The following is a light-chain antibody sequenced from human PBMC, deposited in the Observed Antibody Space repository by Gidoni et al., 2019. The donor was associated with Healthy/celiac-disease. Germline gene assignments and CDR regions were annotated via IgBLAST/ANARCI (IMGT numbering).Light chain of an antibody. Sequence: TALTQSPATLSLSPGERATLSCRASQSVSSYLAWYQQKPGQAPRLLIYDASNRATGIPARFSGSGSGTDFTLTISSLEPEDFAVYDCQQRSNWPITFGQGTRLEMK. J-gene: IGKJ5*01. V-gene: IGKV3-11*01. CDR1: QSVSSY. CDR2: DAS. CDR3: QQRSNWPIT.